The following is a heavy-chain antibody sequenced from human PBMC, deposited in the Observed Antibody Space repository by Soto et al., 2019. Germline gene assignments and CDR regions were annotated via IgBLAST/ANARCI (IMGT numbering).Heavy chain of an antibody. D-gene: IGHD1-7*01. Sequence: QIQLVQSGAEVKKPGASVKVSCKASGYIFTSQGISWVRQAPGQGLEWMGWISTYNGNPNYAQKLQGRVTMTTNTSTTTVFLELRSLTADGTDVYYCARERTRALDYWGQGTPVIVSS. CDR2: ISTYNGNP. CDR1: GYIFTSQG. V-gene: IGHV1-18*01. CDR3: ARERTRALDY. J-gene: IGHJ4*02.